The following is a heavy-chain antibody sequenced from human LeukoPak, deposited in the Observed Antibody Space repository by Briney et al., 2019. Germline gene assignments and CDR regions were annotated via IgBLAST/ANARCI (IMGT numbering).Heavy chain of an antibody. V-gene: IGHV4-30-2*01. D-gene: IGHD4-23*01. Sequence: PPQTLSLTCAVSGGSISSGGYSWSWIRQPPGKGLEWFGYIYHSGSTYYNPSLKSRVTISVDRSKNQFSLKLSSVTAADTAVYYCARTIAAYGGNWFDPWGQGTLVTVSS. J-gene: IGHJ5*02. CDR2: IYHSGST. CDR3: ARTIAAYGGNWFDP. CDR1: GGSISSGGYS.